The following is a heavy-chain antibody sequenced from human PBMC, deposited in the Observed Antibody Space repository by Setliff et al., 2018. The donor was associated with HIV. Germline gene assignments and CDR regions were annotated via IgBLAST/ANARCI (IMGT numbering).Heavy chain of an antibody. CDR2: MKEDGREK. D-gene: IGHD6-6*01. Sequence: GGSLRLSCAASGITISRSWMNWVRQAPGKGLEWVANMKEDGREKNYVDSVKGRFTISRDDAKNALFLQMNSLRAEDTAVYYCARGHYSSSSGWGQGTLVTVSS. CDR1: GITISRSW. CDR3: ARGHYSSSSG. V-gene: IGHV3-7*03. J-gene: IGHJ4*02.